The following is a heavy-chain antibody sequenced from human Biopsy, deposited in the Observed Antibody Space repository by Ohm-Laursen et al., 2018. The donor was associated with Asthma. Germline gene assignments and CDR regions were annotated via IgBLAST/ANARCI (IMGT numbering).Heavy chain of an antibody. CDR1: GDSIDSGDYS. CDR3: ARGWNCGGDCYSLDS. CDR2: IYRNGNT. Sequence: SDTLSLTCAVSGDSIDSGDYSWTWIRQSPGVGLEWIGYIYRNGNTYYNPTLKNRVTISIDRSKNQFSLRLSSVTAADTAVYYCARGWNCGGDCYSLDSWGQGTLVTVSS. J-gene: IGHJ4*02. V-gene: IGHV4-30-2*06. D-gene: IGHD2-21*02.